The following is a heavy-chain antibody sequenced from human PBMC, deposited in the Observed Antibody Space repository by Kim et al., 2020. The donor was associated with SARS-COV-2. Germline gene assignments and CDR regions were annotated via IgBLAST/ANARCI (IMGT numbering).Heavy chain of an antibody. J-gene: IGHJ5*02. Sequence: KVSCKTSGYTFTSYGISWVRQAPGQGLQWMGWISTYNGKTEYTQRLQDRVTMTTDTSTSTAYMELRSLRSDDTAVYYCARDPNIYGSGSYHNWFDPWGQGSLVTVSS. D-gene: IGHD3-10*01. V-gene: IGHV1-18*04. CDR2: ISTYNGKT. CDR3: ARDPNIYGSGSYHNWFDP. CDR1: GYTFTSYG.